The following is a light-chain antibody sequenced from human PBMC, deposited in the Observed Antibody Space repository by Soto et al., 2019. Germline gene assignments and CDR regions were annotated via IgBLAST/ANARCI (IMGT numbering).Light chain of an antibody. CDR2: GAS. V-gene: IGKV1-6*01. Sequence: AIQMTQSPSSLSASVGDRVTITCRASQGIRTELGWYQQRPGRAAKLLIYGASTLQSGVPSRFSGSGSGTDFTLTISDLQPEDFATYYCLQDSSYPRTFGQGTKIDIK. J-gene: IGKJ1*01. CDR3: LQDSSYPRT. CDR1: QGIRTE.